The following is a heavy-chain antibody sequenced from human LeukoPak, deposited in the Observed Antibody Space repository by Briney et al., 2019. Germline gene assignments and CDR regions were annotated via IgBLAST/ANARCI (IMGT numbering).Heavy chain of an antibody. CDR3: ATEYSRQDTPMDV. CDR1: GFTFSSYW. J-gene: IGHJ6*03. Sequence: PGGSLRLSCAASGFTFSSYWMHWVRQAPGKGLVWVSRINTDGSSTNYADSVKGRFTISRDNAKNTLYLQMNSLRAEDTAVYYCATEYSRQDTPMDVWGKGTTVTVSS. V-gene: IGHV3-74*01. D-gene: IGHD2-15*01. CDR2: INTDGSST.